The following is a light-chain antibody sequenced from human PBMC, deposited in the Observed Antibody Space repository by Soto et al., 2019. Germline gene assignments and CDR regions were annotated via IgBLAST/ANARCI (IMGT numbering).Light chain of an antibody. V-gene: IGKV3-20*01. CDR2: GAS. J-gene: IGKJ3*01. CDR3: KPYGRALFN. Sequence: EIVLTQSPGTLSLSPGERATLSCRASQSVSSSYLAWYQQKPGQAPRLLIYGASSRATGIPDRFSGSGSGTAFSLTNSRLEPEDFAVYYCKPYGRALFNFGPGIKVEIK. CDR1: QSVSSSY.